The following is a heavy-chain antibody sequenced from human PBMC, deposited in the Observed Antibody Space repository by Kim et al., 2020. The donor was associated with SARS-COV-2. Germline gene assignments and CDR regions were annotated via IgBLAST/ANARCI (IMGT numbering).Heavy chain of an antibody. CDR2: IYYSGST. Sequence: SETLSLTCTVSGGSISSGGYYWSWIRQHPGKGLEWIGYIYYSGSTYYNPSLKSRVTISVDTSKNQFSLKLSSVTAADTAVYYCAREGEEGTRQRGGPYWYCDLWGRGTLVTVSS. CDR3: AREGEEGTRQRGGPYWYCDL. J-gene: IGHJ2*01. V-gene: IGHV4-31*03. D-gene: IGHD1-1*01. CDR1: GGSISSGGYY.